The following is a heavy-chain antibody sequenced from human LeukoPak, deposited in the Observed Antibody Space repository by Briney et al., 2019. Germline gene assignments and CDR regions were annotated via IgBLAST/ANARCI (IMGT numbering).Heavy chain of an antibody. CDR3: AKDPMVYYYGSEGSVFDY. CDR2: ISGSGGST. Sequence: GGSLRLSCAASGFTFSSYAMSWVRQAPGKGLEWVSAISGSGGSTYYADSVKGRFTISRDNSKNTLYLQMNSLRAEDTAVYYCAKDPMVYYYGSEGSVFDYWGQGTLVTVSS. V-gene: IGHV3-23*01. D-gene: IGHD3-10*01. CDR1: GFTFSSYA. J-gene: IGHJ4*02.